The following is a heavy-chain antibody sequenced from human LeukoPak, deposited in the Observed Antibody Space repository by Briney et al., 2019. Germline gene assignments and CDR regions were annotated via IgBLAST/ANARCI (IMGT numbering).Heavy chain of an antibody. D-gene: IGHD5-12*01. CDR2: ITRSGDI. CDR3: ARDPGNSGYGMDV. Sequence: GGSLRLSCAVSGFSVSRFSMNWVRQAPGKGLEWVSHITRSGDIFYSDSVKGRFTISRDSAKSSLYLQMNGLRDEDTAVYYCARDPGNSGYGMDVWGQGTTVTVSS. CDR1: GFSVSRFS. V-gene: IGHV3-48*02. J-gene: IGHJ6*02.